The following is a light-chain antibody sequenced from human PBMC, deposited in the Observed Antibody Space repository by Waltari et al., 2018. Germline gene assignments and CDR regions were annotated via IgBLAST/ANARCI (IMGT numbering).Light chain of an antibody. Sequence: DIQMTQSPSSLSASVGDRVTITCRASQCISNSLAWYQQKPGKAPKLLLYAAARLESGVPSRFSGSGSWTDYTLTISSLQPEDFATYYCQQYYSTPHTFGPVTKLEIK. J-gene: IGKJ2*01. CDR2: AAA. CDR1: QCISNS. V-gene: IGKV1-NL1*01. CDR3: QQYYSTPHT.